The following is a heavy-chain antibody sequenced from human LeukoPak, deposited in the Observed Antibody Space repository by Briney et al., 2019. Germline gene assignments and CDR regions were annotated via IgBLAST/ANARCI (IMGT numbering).Heavy chain of an antibody. CDR2: ISGSGGST. V-gene: IGHV3-23*01. J-gene: IGHJ4*02. Sequence: GGSLRLSCAASGFTFSSYAMSWVRQAPGKGLEWVSAISGSGGSTYYADSVKGRFTTSRDNSKNTLYLQMNSLRAEDTAVYYCARGSRVGATTRYFDYWGQGTLVTVSS. D-gene: IGHD1-26*01. CDR1: GFTFSSYA. CDR3: ARGSRVGATTRYFDY.